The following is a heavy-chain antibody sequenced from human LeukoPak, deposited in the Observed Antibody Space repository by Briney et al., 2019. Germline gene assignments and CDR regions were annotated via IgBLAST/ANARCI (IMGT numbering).Heavy chain of an antibody. CDR1: GVSISVSH. J-gene: IGHJ4*02. Sequence: PSETLSVTCSVSGVSISVSHWIWSRQPPPEGLEWMGYFSYSGSTRYNPSLKSRVTMSVDTSKNQFSLRLISVAAADTAVYYCARMYSGTSYYFDFWGQGTLVTVSS. V-gene: IGHV4-59*01. CDR2: FSYSGST. CDR3: ARMYSGTSYYFDF. D-gene: IGHD1-26*01.